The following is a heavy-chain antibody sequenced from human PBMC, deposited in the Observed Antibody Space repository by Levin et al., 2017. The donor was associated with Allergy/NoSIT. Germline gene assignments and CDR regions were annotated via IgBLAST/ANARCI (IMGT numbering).Heavy chain of an antibody. CDR1: GFTFSSYW. CDR2: INSDGSST. CDR3: ARMGRGCSSTSCYDDY. Sequence: GESLKISCAASGFTFSSYWMHWVRQAPGKGLVWVSRINSDGSSTSYADSVKGRFTISRDNAKNTLYLQMNSLRAEDTAVYYCARMGRGCSSTSCYDDYWGQGTLVTVSS. D-gene: IGHD2-2*01. J-gene: IGHJ4*02. V-gene: IGHV3-74*01.